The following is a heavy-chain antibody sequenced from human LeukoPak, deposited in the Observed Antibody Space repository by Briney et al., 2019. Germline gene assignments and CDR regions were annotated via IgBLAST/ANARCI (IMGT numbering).Heavy chain of an antibody. CDR2: INTNTGNP. V-gene: IGHV7-4-1*02. CDR3: ARGWYSSGWHNWFDP. D-gene: IGHD6-19*01. CDR1: GYTFTSYA. Sequence: EASVKVSCKASGYTFTSYAMNWVRQAPGQGLEWMGWINTNTGNPTYAQGFTGRFVFSLDTSVSTAYLRISSLKAEDTAVYYCARGWYSSGWHNWFDPWGQGTLVTVSS. J-gene: IGHJ5*02.